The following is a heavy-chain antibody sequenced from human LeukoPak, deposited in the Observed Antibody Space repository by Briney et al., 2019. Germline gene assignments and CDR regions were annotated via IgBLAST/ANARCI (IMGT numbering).Heavy chain of an antibody. D-gene: IGHD3-10*01. CDR2: IYTSGST. Sequence: PSETLSLTCTVSGGSISSYYWSWIRQPAWKGLEWIGRIYTSGSTNYNPSLKSRVTMSVDTSKNQFSLKLSSVTAADTAVYYCARDAFGEPPWGDYYYGMDVWGQGTTVTVSS. CDR3: ARDAFGEPPWGDYYYGMDV. CDR1: GGSISSYY. V-gene: IGHV4-4*07. J-gene: IGHJ6*02.